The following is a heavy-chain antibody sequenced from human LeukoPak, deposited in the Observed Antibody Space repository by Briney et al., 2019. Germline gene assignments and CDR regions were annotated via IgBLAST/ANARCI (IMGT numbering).Heavy chain of an antibody. V-gene: IGHV5-51*01. CDR1: GYSFTSYW. CDR3: ARQGGYYYDSSGYYIRD. CDR2: IYPGDFDT. Sequence: GESLKISCKGSGYSFTSYWIGWVRQVPGKGLEWMGIIYPGDFDTRYSPSFQGQVTISADKSISTAYLQWSSLKASDTAMYYCARQGGYYYDSSGYYIRDWGEGTLVTVSS. D-gene: IGHD3-22*01. J-gene: IGHJ4*02.